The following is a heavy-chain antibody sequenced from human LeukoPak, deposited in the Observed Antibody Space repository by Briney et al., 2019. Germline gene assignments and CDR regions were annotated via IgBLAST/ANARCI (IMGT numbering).Heavy chain of an antibody. D-gene: IGHD4-17*01. Sequence: ASVKVSCKASGYTFTSYDINWVRQATGQGLEWMGWMNPNSGNTGYAQKFQGRVTITRNTSISTAYMELSSLRSEDTAVYYCAREKVTTVTSAYYYYYMDVWGKGTTVTVSS. CDR3: AREKVTTVTSAYYYYYMDV. V-gene: IGHV1-8*03. J-gene: IGHJ6*03. CDR2: MNPNSGNT. CDR1: GYTFTSYD.